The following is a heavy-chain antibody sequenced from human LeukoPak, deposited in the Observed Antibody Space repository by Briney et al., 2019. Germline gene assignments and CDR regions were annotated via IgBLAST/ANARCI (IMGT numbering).Heavy chain of an antibody. Sequence: PGGSLRLSCAASGFTFSSYSMNWVRQAPGKGLEWVSSIISSSSYIYYADSVKGRFTISRDNAKNSLYLQMNSLRAEDTAVYYCAREAYYYGSGSYSINWFDPWGQGTLVTVSS. CDR2: IISSSSYI. CDR1: GFTFSSYS. J-gene: IGHJ5*02. V-gene: IGHV3-21*01. D-gene: IGHD3-10*01. CDR3: AREAYYYGSGSYSINWFDP.